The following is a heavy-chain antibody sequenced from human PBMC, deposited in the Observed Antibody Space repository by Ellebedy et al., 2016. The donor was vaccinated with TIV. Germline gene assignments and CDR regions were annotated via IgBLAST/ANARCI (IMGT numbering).Heavy chain of an antibody. D-gene: IGHD5-18*01. CDR3: ARPKIISYGPSDAFDI. CDR2: INHSGST. J-gene: IGHJ3*02. Sequence: SETLSLTCAVYGGSFSGYYWSWIRQPPGKGLEWIGEINHSGSTNYNPSLKSRVTISVDTSKNQFSLKLSSVTAADTAVYYCARPKIISYGPSDAFDIWGQGTMVTVSS. CDR1: GGSFSGYY. V-gene: IGHV4-34*01.